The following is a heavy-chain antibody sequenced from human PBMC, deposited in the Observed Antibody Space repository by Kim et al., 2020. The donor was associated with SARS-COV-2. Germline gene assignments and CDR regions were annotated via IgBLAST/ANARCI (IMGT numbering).Heavy chain of an antibody. J-gene: IGHJ4*02. CDR1: GYTFTNYA. CDR3: ARVIWGSYRYTDS. D-gene: IGHD3-16*02. Sequence: ASVKVSCKASGYTFTNYAISWVRQAPGQGLEWMGWINTDTGNPTYAQAFTGRFVFSVDTSVSTTYLHISSLKADDTALYYCARVIWGSYRYTDSWGQGTLVTVSS. V-gene: IGHV7-4-1*02. CDR2: INTDTGNP.